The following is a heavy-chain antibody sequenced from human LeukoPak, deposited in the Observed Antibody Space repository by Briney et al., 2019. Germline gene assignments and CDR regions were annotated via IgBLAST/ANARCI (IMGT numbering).Heavy chain of an antibody. Sequence: EASETLSLTCTVSGGSISSSSYYWGWIRQPPGKGLEWIGYIYYSGSTNYNPSLKSRVTISVDTSKNQFSLKLSSVTAADTAVYYCARAGGYSYGTYYYYMDVWGKGTTVTISS. CDR1: GGSISSSSYY. CDR2: IYYSGST. J-gene: IGHJ6*03. V-gene: IGHV4-61*05. D-gene: IGHD5-18*01. CDR3: ARAGGYSYGTYYYYMDV.